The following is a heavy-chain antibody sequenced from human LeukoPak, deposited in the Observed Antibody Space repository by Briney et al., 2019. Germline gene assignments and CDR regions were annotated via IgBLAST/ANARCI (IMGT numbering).Heavy chain of an antibody. J-gene: IGHJ4*02. CDR1: GFTFGDYY. V-gene: IGHV3-11*01. Sequence: HGGSLRLSCAASGFTFGDYYMSWIRQAPGKGLEWDSYISSNGSTIYYADSVKGRFTISRDNAKNSLYLQMNSLRAEDTAVYYCASLAAAGWSTIDYWGQGTLVTVSS. D-gene: IGHD6-13*01. CDR2: ISSNGSTI. CDR3: ASLAAAGWSTIDY.